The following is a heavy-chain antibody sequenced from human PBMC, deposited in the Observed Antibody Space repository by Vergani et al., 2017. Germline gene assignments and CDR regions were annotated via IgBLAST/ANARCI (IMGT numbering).Heavy chain of an antibody. CDR1: EYSFGNYW. Sequence: EVELFQSGPEMRKPGKSLKIFCKGSEYSFGNYWIGWVRQMPGKGLEWMGIIYPADSDIRYSPSCQGQVTIAADKSISTAFLQWDSLKASDTALYYCARHTTYTDSWGQGTLVTVSS. CDR2: IYPADSDI. D-gene: IGHD1-1*01. V-gene: IGHV5-51*01. CDR3: ARHTTYTDS. J-gene: IGHJ4*02.